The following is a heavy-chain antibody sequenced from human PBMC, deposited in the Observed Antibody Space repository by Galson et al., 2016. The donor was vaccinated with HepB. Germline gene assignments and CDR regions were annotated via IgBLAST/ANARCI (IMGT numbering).Heavy chain of an antibody. CDR1: GSTLTELS. D-gene: IGHD2/OR15-2a*01. V-gene: IGHV1-24*01. CDR2: FDPENGET. Sequence: SVKVSCKVSGSTLTELSIHWVRQAPARGLEWMGGFDPENGETIYTQRFQGRVTMTEDTSTDTAYMELSSPRSEDTAVYFWVIDWRRMSHFHYGLDVWGQGTTVIVSS. CDR3: VIDWRRMSHFHYGLDV. J-gene: IGHJ6*02.